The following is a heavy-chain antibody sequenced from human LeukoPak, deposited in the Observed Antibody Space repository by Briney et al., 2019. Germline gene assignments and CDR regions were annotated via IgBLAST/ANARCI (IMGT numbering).Heavy chain of an antibody. CDR1: GGSSSDYS. D-gene: IGHD3-9*01. Sequence: LETLSLTCAVYGGSSSDYSWTWIRQAPGEGLEWIGEINHNGGTNHNPSLVSRVIMSVDTSKNQFSLKVSSVTAADTAVYYCARVAYRYSINDWSRTGLGAYATKYYYYMDVWGKGTTVTVSS. J-gene: IGHJ6*03. CDR3: ARVAYRYSINDWSRTGLGAYATKYYYYMDV. V-gene: IGHV4-34*01. CDR2: INHNGGT.